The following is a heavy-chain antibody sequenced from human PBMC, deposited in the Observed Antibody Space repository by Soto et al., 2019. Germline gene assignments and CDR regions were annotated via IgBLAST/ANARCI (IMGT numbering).Heavy chain of an antibody. Sequence: SETLSLTCAVYGGSFSDYYWSWIRQPPGKGLEWIGEMNHSGSATYNPSLKSRVTISVDTSKNQFSLKLTSVTAADTAVYYCARIGLGISIFGVVDYWGQGTLVTVSS. CDR2: MNHSGSA. J-gene: IGHJ4*02. CDR1: GGSFSDYY. D-gene: IGHD3-3*01. V-gene: IGHV4-34*01. CDR3: ARIGLGISIFGVVDY.